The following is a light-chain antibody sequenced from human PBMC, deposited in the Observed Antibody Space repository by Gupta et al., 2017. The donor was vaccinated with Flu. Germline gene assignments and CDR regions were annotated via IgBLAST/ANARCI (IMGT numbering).Light chain of an antibody. CDR1: QSISSSF. J-gene: IGKJ1*01. V-gene: IGKV3-20*01. CDR2: GAS. CDR3: QQYASSPWT. Sequence: TLSLSPGERATLSCKASQSISSSFLVWYQQKPGQSPRLLIYGASNRATGIPDRFSGSGSGTDFTLTISRLEPEDFAVYYCQQYASSPWTFGQGTKVEIK.